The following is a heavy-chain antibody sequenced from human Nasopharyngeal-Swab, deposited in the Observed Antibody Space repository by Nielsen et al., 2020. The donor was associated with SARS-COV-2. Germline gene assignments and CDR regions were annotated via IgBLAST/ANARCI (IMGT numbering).Heavy chain of an antibody. CDR1: GGTFSSYA. CDR2: IIPIFGTA. D-gene: IGHD3-3*01. J-gene: IGHJ6*02. Sequence: SVKVSCKASGGTFSSYAISWVRQAPGQGLEWMGGIIPIFGTANYAQKFQGRVTITADKSTSTAYMELSSLGSEDTAVYYCARDRIEITIFGVVYYGMDVWGQGTTVTVSS. CDR3: ARDRIEITIFGVVYYGMDV. V-gene: IGHV1-69*06.